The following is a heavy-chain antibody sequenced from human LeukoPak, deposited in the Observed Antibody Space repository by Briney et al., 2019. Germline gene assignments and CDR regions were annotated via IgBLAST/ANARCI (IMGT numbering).Heavy chain of an antibody. D-gene: IGHD5-18*01. CDR1: GGSISSSSYY. CDR3: ARHKFDGYSYGSRYYYYYMDV. Sequence: SETLSLTCTVSGGSISSSSYYWGWIRQPPGKGLERIWSIYYSGSTYYNPSLKSRVTISVDTSKNQFSLKLSSVTAADTAVYYCARHKFDGYSYGSRYYYYYMDVWGKGTTVTVSS. J-gene: IGHJ6*03. V-gene: IGHV4-39*01. CDR2: IYYSGST.